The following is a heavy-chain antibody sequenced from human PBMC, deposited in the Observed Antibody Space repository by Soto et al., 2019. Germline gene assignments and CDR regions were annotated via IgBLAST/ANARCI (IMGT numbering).Heavy chain of an antibody. V-gene: IGHV3-33*01. D-gene: IGHD6-19*01. CDR3: ARDGRQWLLDY. J-gene: IGHJ4*02. CDR1: GFTFSSYG. CDR2: IWYDGSNK. Sequence: GGSLRLSCAASGFTFSSYGMHWVRQAPGKGLEWVAVIWYDGSNKYYADSVKGRFTISRDNSKNTLYLQMNSPRAEDTAVYYCARDGRQWLLDYCGQGTLVTVSS.